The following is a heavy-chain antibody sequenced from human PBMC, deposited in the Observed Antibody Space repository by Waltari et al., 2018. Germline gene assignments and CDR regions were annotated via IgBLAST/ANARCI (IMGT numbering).Heavy chain of an antibody. CDR2: IYTSGST. J-gene: IGHJ3*02. CDR1: GGSISSSY. V-gene: IGHV4-4*07. Sequence: QVQLQESGPGLVKPSETLSLPCTVSGGSISSSYWSWILQPPGKGLEWIGRIYTSGSTNYNPSLKSRVTMSVDTSKNQFSLKLSSVTAADTAVYYCARSKARGVLQGDAFDIWGQGTMVTVSS. D-gene: IGHD3-10*01. CDR3: ARSKARGVLQGDAFDI.